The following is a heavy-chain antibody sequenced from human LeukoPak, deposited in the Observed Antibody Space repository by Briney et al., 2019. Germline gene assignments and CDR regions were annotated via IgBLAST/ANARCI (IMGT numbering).Heavy chain of an antibody. V-gene: IGHV3-23*01. CDR1: GFTFSSFA. CDR3: AKSYCGTASSSTSYYFDY. D-gene: IGHD2-2*02. CDR2: VGGSGGST. Sequence: GGSLRLSCAASGFTFSSFAMSWVRQAPVKVLEWVSTVGGSGGSTYYADSVKGRFTISRDNSKSTLFLQMNSLRAEDTAVYYCAKSYCGTASSSTSYYFDYWGRGTLVTVSS. J-gene: IGHJ4*02.